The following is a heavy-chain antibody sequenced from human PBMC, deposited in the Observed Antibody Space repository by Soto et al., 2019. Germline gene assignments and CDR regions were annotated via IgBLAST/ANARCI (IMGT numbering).Heavy chain of an antibody. V-gene: IGHV1-69*02. D-gene: IGHD2-21*02. CDR2: IVPVPGVA. Sequence: QDLLVQSGAEVKRSGSSVKVSCKASGGSFNSYTISWVRQAPGQGLEWMGRIVPVPGVANYAQKFQGRVTITAASSSSTAHMALSSLTSADPAVYDCASTLSYWGGDCYSGGMDARGQGTTVTVSS. CDR1: GGSFNSYT. CDR3: ASTLSYWGGDCYSGGMDA. J-gene: IGHJ6*02.